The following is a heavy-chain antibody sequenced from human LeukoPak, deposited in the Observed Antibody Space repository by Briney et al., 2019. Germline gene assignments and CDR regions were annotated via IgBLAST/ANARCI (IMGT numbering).Heavy chain of an antibody. CDR2: ISGSGSDI. CDR1: GFTFSSYE. J-gene: IGHJ4*02. V-gene: IGHV3-48*03. Sequence: PGGSLRLSCAASGFTFSSYEMNWVRQAPGKGLEWVSYISGSGSDIYYADSVKGRFTISRDNSKNTLYLQMNSLRAEDTAVYYCARVSKGNYFDYWGQGTLVTVSS. CDR3: ARVSKGNYFDY.